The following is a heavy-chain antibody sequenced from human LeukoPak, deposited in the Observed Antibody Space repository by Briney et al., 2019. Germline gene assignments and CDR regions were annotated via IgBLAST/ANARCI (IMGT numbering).Heavy chain of an antibody. V-gene: IGHV3-53*01. CDR3: AREDILTGFDY. CDR2: IYSGGST. Sequence: PGGSLRLSCAASGFTFSSCSMNWVRQAPGKGLEWVSVIYSGGSTYYADSVKGRFTISRDNSKNTLYLQMNSLRAEDTAVYYCAREDILTGFDYWGQGTLVTVSS. CDR1: GFTFSSCS. D-gene: IGHD3-9*01. J-gene: IGHJ4*02.